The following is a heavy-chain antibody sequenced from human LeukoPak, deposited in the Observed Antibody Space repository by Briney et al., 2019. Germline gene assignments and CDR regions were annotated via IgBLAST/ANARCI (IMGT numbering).Heavy chain of an antibody. J-gene: IGHJ5*02. CDR2: INPSGGST. CDR3: ARDRVWEPPANWFDP. Sequence: ASVKVSCKASGYTFTSYYMHWVRQAPGQGLEWMGIINPSGGSTSYAQKFQGRVTMARDMSTSTVYMELSSLRSEDTAVYYCARDRVWEPPANWFDPWGQGTLVTVSS. CDR1: GYTFTSYY. V-gene: IGHV1-46*01. D-gene: IGHD1-14*01.